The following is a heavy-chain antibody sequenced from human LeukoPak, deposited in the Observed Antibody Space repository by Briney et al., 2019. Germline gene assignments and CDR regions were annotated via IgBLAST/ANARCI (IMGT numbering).Heavy chain of an antibody. D-gene: IGHD3-3*01. CDR2: IHYSGNT. V-gene: IGHV4-39*01. CDR1: GGSISSSNYY. Sequence: SETLSLTCTVSGGSISSSNYYWGWIRQPPGKGLEWIGGIHYSGNTYYNPSLKSRVTISVDTSKNQFSLKLSSVTAADTAVYYCARLGAGPTYYDFWSGYSSFYFDYWAREPWSPSPQ. CDR3: ARLGAGPTYYDFWSGYSSFYFDY. J-gene: IGHJ4*02.